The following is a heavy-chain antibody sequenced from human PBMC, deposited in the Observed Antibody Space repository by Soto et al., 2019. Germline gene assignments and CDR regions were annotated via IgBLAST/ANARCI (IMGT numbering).Heavy chain of an antibody. CDR2: INHSGST. CDR1: GGSFSGYY. Sequence: SETLSLTCAVYGGSFSGYYWSWIRQPPGKGLEWIGEINHSGSTNYNPSLKSRVTISVDTSKNQFSLKLSSVTAADTAVYYCARGKADYDFWSGYFSVKLDYWGQGTLVTVSS. CDR3: ARGKADYDFWSGYFSVKLDY. V-gene: IGHV4-34*01. D-gene: IGHD3-3*01. J-gene: IGHJ4*02.